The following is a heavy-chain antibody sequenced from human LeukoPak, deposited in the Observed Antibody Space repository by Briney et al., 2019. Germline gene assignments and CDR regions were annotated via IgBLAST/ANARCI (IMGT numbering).Heavy chain of an antibody. J-gene: IGHJ3*02. Sequence: PGGSLRLSCAASGFTLSSYWMSWVRQAPGKGLEWVANIKQDGSEKYYVDSVKGRFTISRDNAKNSLYLQMNSLRAEDTAVYYCARDGAADAFDIWGQGTMVTVSS. V-gene: IGHV3-7*05. CDR1: GFTLSSYW. D-gene: IGHD6-13*01. CDR3: ARDGAADAFDI. CDR2: IKQDGSEK.